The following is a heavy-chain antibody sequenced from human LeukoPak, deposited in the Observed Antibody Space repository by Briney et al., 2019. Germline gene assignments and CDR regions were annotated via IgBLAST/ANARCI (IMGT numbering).Heavy chain of an antibody. V-gene: IGHV1-8*03. CDR1: GYTFTSYD. D-gene: IGHD3-3*01. Sequence: ASVKVSCKASGYTFTSYDIDWVRQATGQGLEWMGWMNPNSGNTGYAQKFQGRVTITRNTSISTAYMELSSLRSEDTAVYYCARGDFWSGYPYYFDYWGQGTLVTVSS. J-gene: IGHJ4*02. CDR3: ARGDFWSGYPYYFDY. CDR2: MNPNSGNT.